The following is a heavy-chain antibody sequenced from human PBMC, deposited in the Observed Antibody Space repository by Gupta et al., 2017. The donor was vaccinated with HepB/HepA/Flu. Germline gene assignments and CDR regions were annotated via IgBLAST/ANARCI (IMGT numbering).Heavy chain of an antibody. CDR2: ISGSGGST. Sequence: EVQLLESGGGFVQPGGSLRLSCAASRFTFSSYAMSWVRQAPGKGLEWVSTISGSGGSTYYADSVKGRFTISRDNSKNTLYLQMSSLRAEDTALYFCAKSTSRGTTMMTLRVGHFDYWGQGTLVTVSS. D-gene: IGHD4-23*01. CDR1: RFTFSSYA. V-gene: IGHV3-23*01. J-gene: IGHJ4*02. CDR3: AKSTSRGTTMMTLRVGHFDY.